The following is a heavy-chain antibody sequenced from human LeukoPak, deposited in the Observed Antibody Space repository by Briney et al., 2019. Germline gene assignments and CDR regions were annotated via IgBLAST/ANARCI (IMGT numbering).Heavy chain of an antibody. D-gene: IGHD2-2*01. Sequence: GGSLRLSCAASGFAFDEQGMSWVRQVPGKGLEWVSGINWSGGSTGYADPLRGRFTISRDNAKNSLYLQMDSLRAEDTALYYCARAPITSPFYFDYWGQGTLVTVSS. V-gene: IGHV3-20*04. CDR1: GFAFDEQG. CDR3: ARAPITSPFYFDY. CDR2: INWSGGST. J-gene: IGHJ4*02.